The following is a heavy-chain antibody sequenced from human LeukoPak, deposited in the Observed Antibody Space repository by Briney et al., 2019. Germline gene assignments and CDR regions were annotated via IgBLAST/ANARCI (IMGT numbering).Heavy chain of an antibody. J-gene: IGHJ4*02. V-gene: IGHV3-7*01. D-gene: IGHD6-19*01. CDR1: GFTFSSYW. CDR2: IKEDGSEK. Sequence: GGSLRLSCVASGFTFSSYWITWVRQAPGKGLEWVANIKEDGSEKHYVDSVKGRFTISRDNAKNSLYLQMNTLRVEDTAMYYCAGTIAVGYWGQGTLVTVSS. CDR3: AGTIAVGY.